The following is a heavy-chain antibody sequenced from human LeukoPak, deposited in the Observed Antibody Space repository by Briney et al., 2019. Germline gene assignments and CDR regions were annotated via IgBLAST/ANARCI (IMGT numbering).Heavy chain of an antibody. CDR2: IYYSGST. Sequence: PSETLSLTCTVSGGSISSYYWSWIRQPPGKGLEWIGYIYYSGSTNYNPSLKSRVTISVDTSKNQFSLKLSSVTAADTAVYYCARNRRTVVRRVLYYYYMDVWGKGTTVTVSS. CDR3: ARNRRTVVRRVLYYYYMDV. D-gene: IGHD4-23*01. J-gene: IGHJ6*03. V-gene: IGHV4-59*08. CDR1: GGSISSYY.